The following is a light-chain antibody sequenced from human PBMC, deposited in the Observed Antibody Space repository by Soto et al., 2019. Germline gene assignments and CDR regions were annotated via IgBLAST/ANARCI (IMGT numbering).Light chain of an antibody. CDR3: QQYGSSSWT. CDR2: GAS. J-gene: IGKJ1*01. CDR1: QSVSSSY. Sequence: EVVLTQSPGTLSLSPGQRATLSCRASQSVSSSYLAWYQQKPGQAPRLLTYGASSRATGIPDRFSGSGSGTDFNLTISRLEPEDFAVYYCQQYGSSSWTFGQGTKVDIK. V-gene: IGKV3-20*01.